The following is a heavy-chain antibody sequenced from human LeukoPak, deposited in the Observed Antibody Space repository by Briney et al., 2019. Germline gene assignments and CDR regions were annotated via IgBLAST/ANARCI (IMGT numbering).Heavy chain of an antibody. D-gene: IGHD3-22*01. CDR2: INHSGST. V-gene: IGHV4-34*01. J-gene: IGHJ4*02. CDR3: AGGYYDSSGYWIDY. Sequence: SETLSLTCAVYGGSFSGYYWSWIRQPPGKGLEWIGEINHSGSTNYNPSLKSRVTISVDTSKNQFSLKLSSVTAADTAVYYCAGGYYDSSGYWIDYWGQGTLVTVSS. CDR1: GGSFSGYY.